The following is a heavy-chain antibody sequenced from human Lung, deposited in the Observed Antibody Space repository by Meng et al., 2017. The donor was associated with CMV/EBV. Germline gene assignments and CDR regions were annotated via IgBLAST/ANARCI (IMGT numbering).Heavy chain of an antibody. CDR1: GDSVSSNSAT. CDR3: ARVFGDITGYVFDY. Sequence: SXTLSLXCAISGDSVSSNSATWNWIRQSPSRGLEWLGRTYYKSKWNHDYAVSVKSRISFNPDTSKNQFSLQLSSVTPEDTAVYYCARVFGDITGYVFDYWGQGXLVTVSS. J-gene: IGHJ4*02. V-gene: IGHV6-1*01. CDR2: TYYKSKWNH. D-gene: IGHD3-22*01.